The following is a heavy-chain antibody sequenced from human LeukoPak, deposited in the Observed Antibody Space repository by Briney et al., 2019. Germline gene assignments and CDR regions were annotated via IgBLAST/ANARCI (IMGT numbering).Heavy chain of an antibody. CDR2: INPNSGGT. V-gene: IGHV1-2*02. Sequence: ASVKVSCKASGYTFTGYYMHWVRQAPGQGLEWMGWINPNSGGTNYAQKFQGRVTMTRDTSISTAYMELSRLRSDDTAVYYCARVLLGYYGSGSYYNLNPYYYYYYMDVWGKGTTVTISS. D-gene: IGHD3-10*01. J-gene: IGHJ6*03. CDR1: GYTFTGYY. CDR3: ARVLLGYYGSGSYYNLNPYYYYYYMDV.